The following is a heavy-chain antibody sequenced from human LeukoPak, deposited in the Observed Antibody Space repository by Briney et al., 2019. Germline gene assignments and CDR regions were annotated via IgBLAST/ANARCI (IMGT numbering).Heavy chain of an antibody. CDR3: ARARYCSGGSCYPLDAFDI. Sequence: SETLSLTCTVSGGSISSYYWSRIRQPPGKGLEWIGYIYYSGSTNYNPSLKSRVTISVDTSKNQFSLKLSSVTAADTAVYYCARARYCSGGSCYPLDAFDIWGQGTMVTVSS. CDR1: GGSISSYY. V-gene: IGHV4-59*01. D-gene: IGHD2-15*01. CDR2: IYYSGST. J-gene: IGHJ3*02.